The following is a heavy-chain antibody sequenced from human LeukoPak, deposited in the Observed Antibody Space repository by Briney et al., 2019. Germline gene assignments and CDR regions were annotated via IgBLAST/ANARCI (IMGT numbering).Heavy chain of an antibody. J-gene: IGHJ4*02. Sequence: PSETLSLTCTVSGGSISSSSYYWGWIRQPPGKGLEGIGSIYYSGSTYYNPSLKSRVTISVDTSKNQFSLKLSSVTAADTAVYYCARSYCSITSCYDADYWGQGTLVTVSS. D-gene: IGHD2-2*01. CDR1: GGSISSSSYY. CDR3: ARSYCSITSCYDADY. V-gene: IGHV4-39*07. CDR2: IYYSGST.